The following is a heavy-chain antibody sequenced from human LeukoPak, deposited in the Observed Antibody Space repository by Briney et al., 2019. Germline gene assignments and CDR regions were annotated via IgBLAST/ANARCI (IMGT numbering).Heavy chain of an antibody. CDR2: IYYSGST. V-gene: IGHV4-39*07. Sequence: PSETLSLTCTVSGGSISSSSYYWGWIRQPPGKGLEWIGSIYYSGSTYYNPSLKSRVTISADTSKDQFSLKLSSVTAADTAVYYCARSGVVVAATVHYYYMDVWGKGTTVTVSS. D-gene: IGHD2-15*01. CDR1: GGSISSSSYY. CDR3: ARSGVVVAATVHYYYMDV. J-gene: IGHJ6*03.